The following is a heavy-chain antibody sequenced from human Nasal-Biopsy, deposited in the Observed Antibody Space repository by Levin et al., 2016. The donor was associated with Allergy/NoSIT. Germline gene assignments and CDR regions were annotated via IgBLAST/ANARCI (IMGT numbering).Heavy chain of an antibody. CDR2: MPYSGSNR. V-gene: IGHV3-30-3*01. CDR3: ARGKGSGSYEYVFDI. CDR1: GFTFSSYA. D-gene: IGHD1-26*01. Sequence: GESLKISCAASGFTFSSYAIHWVRQTPGKGLQWVTDMPYSGSNRDYADSVKGRFTISRDYSQNTVYLQMHSLTTEDTAMYYCARGKGSGSYEYVFDIWGQGTMVTVSS. J-gene: IGHJ3*02.